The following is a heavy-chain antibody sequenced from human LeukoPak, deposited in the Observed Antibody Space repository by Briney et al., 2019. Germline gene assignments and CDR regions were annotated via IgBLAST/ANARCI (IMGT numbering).Heavy chain of an antibody. CDR1: GFTFSSYS. CDR2: ISSSSSTI. D-gene: IGHD3-10*01. V-gene: IGHV3-48*04. Sequence: GGSLRLSCAASGFTFSSYSMNWVRQAPGKGLEWVSYISSSSSTIYYADSVKGRFTISRDNAKNSLYLQMNSLRAEDTAVYYCASGLRSSFYIYWGQGTLVTVSS. CDR3: ASGLRSSFYIY. J-gene: IGHJ4*02.